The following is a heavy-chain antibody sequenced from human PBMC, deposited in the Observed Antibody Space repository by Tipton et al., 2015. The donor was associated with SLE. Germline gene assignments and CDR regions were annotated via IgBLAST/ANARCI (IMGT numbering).Heavy chain of an antibody. Sequence: TLSLTCTVSGGSISSSSYYWGWIRQPPGKGLEWIGSIYYSGSTYYNPSLKSRVTISVDTSKNQFSLKLSSVTAADTAVYYCARGRSSSRMPFDPWGQGTPVTVSS. D-gene: IGHD6-13*01. CDR2: IYYSGST. J-gene: IGHJ5*02. CDR1: GGSISSSSYY. V-gene: IGHV4-39*07. CDR3: ARGRSSSRMPFDP.